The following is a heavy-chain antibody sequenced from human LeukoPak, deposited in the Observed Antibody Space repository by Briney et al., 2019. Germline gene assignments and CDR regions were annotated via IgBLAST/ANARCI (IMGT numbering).Heavy chain of an antibody. V-gene: IGHV1-18*01. CDR2: ISTYNGNT. Sequence: ASVTVSCKASGYTFTSYGISWVRQPPGQGLEWMGWISTYNGNTNYAQKLQGRVTMTTDTSTSTAYMELRSLRSDDTAVYYCARDPDVEMATIDYWGQGTLVTVSS. CDR3: ARDPDVEMATIDY. J-gene: IGHJ4*02. CDR1: GYTFTSYG. D-gene: IGHD5-24*01.